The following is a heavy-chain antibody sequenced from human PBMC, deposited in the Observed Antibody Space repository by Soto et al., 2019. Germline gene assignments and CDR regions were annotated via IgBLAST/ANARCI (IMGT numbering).Heavy chain of an antibody. D-gene: IGHD1-26*01. Sequence: QVQLVQSGAEVKKPGASVKVSCKASGYTFTSYARHLGRQAPGQRLVLMGWINAVDGKTKYSQKFKGRDTSTRDTSASTAYMELSSLRSEDTAVYYCASGWEQLPGVGVWGPGTTVTVSS. J-gene: IGHJ6*02. CDR3: ASGWEQLPGVGV. CDR2: INAVDGKT. V-gene: IGHV1-3*01. CDR1: GYTFTSYA.